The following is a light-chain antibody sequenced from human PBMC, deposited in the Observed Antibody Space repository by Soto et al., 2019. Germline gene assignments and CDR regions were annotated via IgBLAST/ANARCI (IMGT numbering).Light chain of an antibody. V-gene: IGKV1-5*01. CDR2: DAS. Sequence: DIQMTQSPSTLSASVGDRVTITCRASQGISNWLAWYQQKPGKAPKLLIYDASSLESVVPARFSGSGSGTKFTLPINSLQPDYSATYYCQHYNSYPATFGQGTKVEIK. CDR3: QHYNSYPAT. J-gene: IGKJ1*01. CDR1: QGISNW.